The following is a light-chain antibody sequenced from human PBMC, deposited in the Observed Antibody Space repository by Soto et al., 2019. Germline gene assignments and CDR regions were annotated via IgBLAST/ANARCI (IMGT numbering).Light chain of an antibody. Sequence: DIQMTQSPSSLSASVGARVSITCQASQDIGTSLSWFQHKPGRAPKLLIYGASYLETGVPSRFRGSGSETDFTLTITSLQPEDIAKYYCQHYNNLPPFTFGPGTIVDIK. CDR3: QHYNNLPPFT. J-gene: IGKJ3*01. CDR2: GAS. CDR1: QDIGTS. V-gene: IGKV1-33*01.